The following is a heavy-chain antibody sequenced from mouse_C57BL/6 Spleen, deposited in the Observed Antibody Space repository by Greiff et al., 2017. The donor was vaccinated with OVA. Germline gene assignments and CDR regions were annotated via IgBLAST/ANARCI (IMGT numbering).Heavy chain of an antibody. D-gene: IGHD1-1*01. Sequence: VHVKQSVAELVRPGASVKLSCTASGFNIKNTYMHWVKQRPEQGLEWIGRIDPANGNTKYAPKFQGKATITADTSSNTAYLQLSSLTSEDTAIYYCARSLSITTYYFDYWGQGTTLTVSS. V-gene: IGHV14-3*01. CDR2: IDPANGNT. CDR3: ARSLSITTYYFDY. CDR1: GFNIKNTY. J-gene: IGHJ2*01.